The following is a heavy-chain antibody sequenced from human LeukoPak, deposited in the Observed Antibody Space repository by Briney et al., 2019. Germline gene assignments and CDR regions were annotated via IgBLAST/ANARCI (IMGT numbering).Heavy chain of an antibody. CDR3: ATAYCGGDCYLRYYFDY. Sequence: SETLSLTCTVSGYSTNSAYYWGWIRQPPGKGLEWIGSIHHSGSTYYNPSLKSRFTISVDTSKNQFSLKLISVTAADTAVYYCATAYCGGDCYLRYYFDYWGQGTLVTVSS. V-gene: IGHV4-38-2*02. CDR2: IHHSGST. CDR1: GYSTNSAYY. D-gene: IGHD2-21*02. J-gene: IGHJ4*02.